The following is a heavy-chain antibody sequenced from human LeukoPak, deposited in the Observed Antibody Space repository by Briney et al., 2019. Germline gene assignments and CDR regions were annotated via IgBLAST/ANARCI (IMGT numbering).Heavy chain of an antibody. CDR1: GFTFDDYA. CDR3: AKGTAIVSTSAPFDC. CDR2: ISWNGGRT. V-gene: IGHV3-43D*03. D-gene: IGHD5/OR15-5a*01. Sequence: SGGSLRLSCAASGFTFDDYAMHWVRHAPGKGLEWVSLISWNGGRTYYADSVKGRFTISRDNSKNSLYLQMNSLGVEDTALYYCAKGTAIVSTSAPFDCWGQGTLVTVSS. J-gene: IGHJ4*02.